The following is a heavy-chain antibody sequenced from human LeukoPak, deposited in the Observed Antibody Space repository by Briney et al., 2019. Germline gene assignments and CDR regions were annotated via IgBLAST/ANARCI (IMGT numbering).Heavy chain of an antibody. Sequence: GGSLRLSCAAAGCTFSSYAMHWVRQAPGKGLEYVSAINSNGGNRHYADSVKGRFSISRDNSKNTLCLQMGSLRVEDMAVYYCARARLKGSSSASYQYYYLDVWGKGTTVTVSS. V-gene: IGHV3-64*02. CDR3: ARARLKGSSSASYQYYYLDV. D-gene: IGHD6-6*01. J-gene: IGHJ6*03. CDR1: GCTFSSYA. CDR2: INSNGGNR.